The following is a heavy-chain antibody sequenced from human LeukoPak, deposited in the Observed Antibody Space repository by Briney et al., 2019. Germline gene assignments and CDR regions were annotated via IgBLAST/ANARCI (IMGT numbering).Heavy chain of an antibody. CDR3: ARRYCSGGSCYHNWFDP. Sequence: SVKVSCKASGGTFSSYAISWVRQAPGQGLEWMGRIIPILGIANYAQKFQGRVTITADKSTSTAYMELSSLRSEDTAVYYCARRYCSGGSCYHNWFDPWGQGTLVTASS. J-gene: IGHJ5*02. CDR1: GGTFSSYA. D-gene: IGHD2-15*01. CDR2: IIPILGIA. V-gene: IGHV1-69*04.